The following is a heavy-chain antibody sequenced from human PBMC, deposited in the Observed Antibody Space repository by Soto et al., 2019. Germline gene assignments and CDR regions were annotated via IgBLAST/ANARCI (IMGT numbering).Heavy chain of an antibody. CDR2: ISGSGGST. D-gene: IGHD5-18*01. J-gene: IGHJ4*02. Sequence: EVQLLESGGGLVQPGGSLRLSCAASGFTFSSYAMSWVRQAPGKGLEWVSAISGSGGSTYYADSVKGRFTISRDNSKNTLYLQMNSLRAEDTAVYYCAGAGIQLWSVWTMYYFDYWGQGTLVTVSS. CDR1: GFTFSSYA. CDR3: AGAGIQLWSVWTMYYFDY. V-gene: IGHV3-23*01.